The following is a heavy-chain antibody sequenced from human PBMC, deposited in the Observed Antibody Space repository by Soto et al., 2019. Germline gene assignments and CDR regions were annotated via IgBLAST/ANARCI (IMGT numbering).Heavy chain of an antibody. D-gene: IGHD3-10*01. CDR2: INHSGST. J-gene: IGHJ4*02. CDR3: ASVRVMVRGVNIHLFDY. V-gene: IGHV4-34*01. Sequence: SGTLSLTYSVYGGSFSGYYWSWIRQPPGKGLEWIGEINHSGSTNYNPSLKSRVTISVDTSKNQFSLKLSSVTAADTAVYYCASVRVMVRGVNIHLFDYCGQRTPV. CDR1: GGSFSGYY.